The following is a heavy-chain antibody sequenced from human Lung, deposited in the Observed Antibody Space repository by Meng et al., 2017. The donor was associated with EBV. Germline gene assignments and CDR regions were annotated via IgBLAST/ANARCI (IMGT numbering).Heavy chain of an antibody. CDR1: GGSSSSSNW. CDR3: ASFPPPGKQWLVTDY. Sequence: GQLQESGPGLVKPSGTLSLTCAVSGGSSSSSNWWSWVRQPPGKGLEWIGEIYHSGSTNYNPSLKSRVTIPVDKSKNQFSLKLSSVTAADTAVYYCASFPPPGKQWLVTDYWGQGTLVTVSS. J-gene: IGHJ4*02. V-gene: IGHV4-4*02. CDR2: IYHSGST. D-gene: IGHD6-19*01.